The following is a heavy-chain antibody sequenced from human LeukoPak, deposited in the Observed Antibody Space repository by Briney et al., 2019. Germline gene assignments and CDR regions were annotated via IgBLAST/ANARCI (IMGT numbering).Heavy chain of an antibody. CDR1: GFTFGSYT. J-gene: IGHJ4*02. V-gene: IGHV3-48*04. CDR3: ARPNPAFGY. D-gene: IGHD1-14*01. CDR2: ISSTSTT. Sequence: GGSLRLSCAVSGFTFGSYTMNWVRQAPGKGLEWVSHISSTSTTYYADSVKGRFTISRDNAKNSLYLQMNSLRADDTAVYYCARPNPAFGYWGQGTLVTVSS.